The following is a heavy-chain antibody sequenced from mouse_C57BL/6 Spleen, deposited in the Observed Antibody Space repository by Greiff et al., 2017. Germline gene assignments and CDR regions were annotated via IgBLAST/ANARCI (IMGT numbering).Heavy chain of an antibody. CDR2: IYPGSGST. V-gene: IGHV1-55*01. D-gene: IGHD1-1*01. J-gene: IGHJ2*01. Sequence: QVQLQQPGAELVKPGASVKMSCKASGYTFTSYWITWVKQRPGQGLEWIGDIYPGSGSTNYNEKFKSKATLTVDTSSSTAYMQLSSLTSEDSAVYYCARGHYGSSSFDYWGQGTTLTVSS. CDR1: GYTFTSYW. CDR3: ARGHYGSSSFDY.